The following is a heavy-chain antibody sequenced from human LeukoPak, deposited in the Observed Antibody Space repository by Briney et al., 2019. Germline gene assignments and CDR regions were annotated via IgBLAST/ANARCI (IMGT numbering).Heavy chain of an antibody. J-gene: IGHJ6*03. CDR3: ARAAYYYDSSGYKDYMDV. V-gene: IGHV1-18*01. CDR2: ISAYNSNT. CDR1: GYTFSSYG. Sequence: ASVKVSCKASGYTFSSYGISWVRQAPGQGLEWMGWISAYNSNTNYAQKLQGRVTMTTDTSTSKVYMELRSLRSDDTAVYYCARAAYYYDSSGYKDYMDVWGKGTTVTVSS. D-gene: IGHD3-22*01.